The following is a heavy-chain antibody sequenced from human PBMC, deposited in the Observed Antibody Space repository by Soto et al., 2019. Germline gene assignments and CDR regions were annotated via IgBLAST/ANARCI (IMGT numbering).Heavy chain of an antibody. Sequence: EVQLLESGGGLVQPGGSLRLSCAATGFTFSNYPMSWVRQAPGKGLYWVSGISGSGGNTYYADSVKGRLTISRDNSKTTLYLQMNSLRPEDKAVYYCAKRDYGDYGARDWGQGTLVTVSS. V-gene: IGHV3-23*01. CDR3: AKRDYGDYGARD. CDR1: GFTFSNYP. CDR2: ISGSGGNT. J-gene: IGHJ4*02. D-gene: IGHD4-17*01.